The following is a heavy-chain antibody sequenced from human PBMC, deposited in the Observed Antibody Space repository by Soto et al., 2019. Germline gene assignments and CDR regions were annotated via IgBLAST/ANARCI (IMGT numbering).Heavy chain of an antibody. J-gene: IGHJ4*02. D-gene: IGHD3-10*01. CDR2: FDPEDGET. V-gene: IGHV1-24*01. Sequence: GASVKVSCKVSGYTLTELSMHWVRQAPGKGLEWMGGFDPEDGETIYAQKFQGRVTMTEDTSTDTAYMELSSLRSEDTAVYYCATGTGITMVRGVITDYWGQGTLVTVSS. CDR3: ATGTGITMVRGVITDY. CDR1: GYTLTELS.